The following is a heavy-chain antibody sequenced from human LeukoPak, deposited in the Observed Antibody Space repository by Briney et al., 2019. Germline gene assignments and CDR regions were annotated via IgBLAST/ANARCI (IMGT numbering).Heavy chain of an antibody. V-gene: IGHV1-24*01. CDR2: FDPEDGET. CDR1: GYTLTELS. J-gene: IGHJ3*02. CDR3: ATSHLGIAAAGPANDAFDI. Sequence: ASVKVSCKVSGYTLTELSMHWLRQAPGKGLEWMGGFDPEDGETIYAQKFQGRVTMTEDTSTDTAYMELSSLRSEDTAVYYCATSHLGIAAAGPANDAFDIWGQGTMVTVSS. D-gene: IGHD6-13*01.